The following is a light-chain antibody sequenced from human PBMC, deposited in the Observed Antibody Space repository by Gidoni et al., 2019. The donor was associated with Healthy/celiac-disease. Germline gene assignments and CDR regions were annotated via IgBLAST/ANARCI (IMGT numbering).Light chain of an antibody. J-gene: IGKJ1*01. CDR1: QGISND. CDR3: LQHNSYPRT. V-gene: IGKV1-17*01. Sequence: DIKMTQSPSSLSASLGDRVTITCRASQGISNDLGWYQQKPGKAPKRLIYAASSLQSGVPSSFSGSGSGTEFTLTISSLQPEEFATYYCLQHNSYPRTFGQGTKVEIK. CDR2: AAS.